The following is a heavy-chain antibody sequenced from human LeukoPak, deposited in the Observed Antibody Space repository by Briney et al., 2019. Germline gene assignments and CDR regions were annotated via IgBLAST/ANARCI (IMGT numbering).Heavy chain of an antibody. J-gene: IGHJ6*03. CDR3: AREDGYCSSTSCYGYMDV. V-gene: IGHV1-8*01. D-gene: IGHD2-2*01. CDR2: MNPNSGNT. CDR1: GYTFTSYD. Sequence: ASVKVSCKASGYTFTSYDINWVRQATGQGLEWMGWMNPNSGNTGYAQKFQGRVTMTRNTSISTAYMELSSLRSEDTAVYYRAREDGYCSSTSCYGYMDVWGKGTTVTVSS.